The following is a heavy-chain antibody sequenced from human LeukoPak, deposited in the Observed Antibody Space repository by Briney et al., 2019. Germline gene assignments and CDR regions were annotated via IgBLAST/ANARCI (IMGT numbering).Heavy chain of an antibody. V-gene: IGHV4-39*07. D-gene: IGHD1-26*01. J-gene: IGHJ4*02. CDR1: GGSISSSSYY. Sequence: SETLSLTCTVSGGSISSSSYYWGWIRQPPGKGLEWIGEINHSGSTYYNPSLKSRVTMSVDTSKNQFSLRLSSVTAADTAMYYCARMEVGATSLDYWGQGTLVTVSS. CDR3: ARMEVGATSLDY. CDR2: INHSGST.